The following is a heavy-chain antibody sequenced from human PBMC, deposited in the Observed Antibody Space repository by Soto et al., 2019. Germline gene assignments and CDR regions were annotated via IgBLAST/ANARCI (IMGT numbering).Heavy chain of an antibody. CDR1: GFSLSTSGVG. V-gene: IGHV2-5*02. J-gene: IGHJ4*02. Sequence: QITLKESGPPLVKPTQTLTLTCTFSGFSLSTSGVGVGWIRQPPGKALEWLALIYWDDDKRYSPSLKSRLTIPKDTSKNQVVLTMTNMDPVDTATYYCAHSPHIVVVTAPYYFDYWGQGTLVTVSS. CDR2: IYWDDDK. CDR3: AHSPHIVVVTAPYYFDY. D-gene: IGHD2-21*02.